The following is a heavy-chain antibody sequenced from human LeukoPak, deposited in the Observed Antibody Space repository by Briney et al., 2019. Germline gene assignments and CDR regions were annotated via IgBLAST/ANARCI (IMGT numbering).Heavy chain of an antibody. J-gene: IGHJ5*02. CDR1: GGSISSYY. V-gene: IGHV4-59*01. CDR2: IYYSGST. D-gene: IGHD5-12*01. CDR3: ARVNRSGYDTDWFDP. Sequence: PSETLSLTCTVSGGSISSYYWSRIRQPPGKGLEWIGYIYYSGSTNYNPSLKSRVTISVDTSKNQFSLKLSSVTAADTAVYYCARVNRSGYDTDWFDPWGQGTLVTVSS.